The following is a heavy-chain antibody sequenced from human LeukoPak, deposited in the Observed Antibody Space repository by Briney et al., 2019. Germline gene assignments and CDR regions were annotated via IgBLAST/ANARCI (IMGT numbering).Heavy chain of an antibody. D-gene: IGHD2-2*02. J-gene: IGHJ4*02. V-gene: IGHV4-38-2*02. CDR2: IYHSGST. CDR1: GYSISSGYY. Sequence: SETLSLTCTVSGYSISSGYYWGWIRQPPGKGLEWIGSIYHSGSTYYNPSLKSRVTISVDTSKNQFSLKLSSVTAADTAVYYCARDSTYCSSTSCYKDFDYGGQGTLVTVSS. CDR3: ARDSTYCSSTSCYKDFDY.